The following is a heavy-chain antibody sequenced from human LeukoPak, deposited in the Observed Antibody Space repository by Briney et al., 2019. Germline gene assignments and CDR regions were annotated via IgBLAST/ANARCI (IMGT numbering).Heavy chain of an antibody. CDR3: AKARPKIWLAPDY. V-gene: IGHV3-23*01. Sequence: GGSLRLSCAASGLTFSSYAMSWVRQAPGKGLEWVSAISGSGGSTYYADSVKGRFTISRDNSKNTLYLQMNGLSAEDTAVYYCAKARPKIWLAPDYWGQGTLVTVSS. J-gene: IGHJ4*02. D-gene: IGHD6-19*01. CDR1: GLTFSSYA. CDR2: ISGSGGST.